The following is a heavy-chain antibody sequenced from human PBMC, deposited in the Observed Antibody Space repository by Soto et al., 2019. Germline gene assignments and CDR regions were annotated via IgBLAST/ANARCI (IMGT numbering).Heavy chain of an antibody. J-gene: IGHJ4*02. CDR1: GFTFSSDA. D-gene: IGHD2-21*01. Sequence: PGGSLRLSCAASGFTFSSDAMSWVRQAPGKGLEWVSAISGSGGSTYYSDSVKGRFTISRDNSKNTLYLQVNSLRAEDTAVYYCAKGIFSRYFDYWGQGTLVTVSS. V-gene: IGHV3-23*01. CDR2: ISGSGGST. CDR3: AKGIFSRYFDY.